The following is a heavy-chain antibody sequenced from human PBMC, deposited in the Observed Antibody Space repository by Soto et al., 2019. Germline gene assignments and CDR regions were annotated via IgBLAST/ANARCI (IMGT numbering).Heavy chain of an antibody. D-gene: IGHD6-13*01. J-gene: IGHJ5*02. Sequence: QVQLVQSGAEVKKPGASVKVSCKASGYTFTSYGISWVRQAPGQGLEWMGWISAYNGNTNYAQKLEGRVTMTTDTAPSTAYMELRSLRSDDTAVYYCARTRRLIAAVGTPFVPWGQGTLVTVSS. CDR1: GYTFTSYG. CDR2: ISAYNGNT. CDR3: ARTRRLIAAVGTPFVP. V-gene: IGHV1-18*01.